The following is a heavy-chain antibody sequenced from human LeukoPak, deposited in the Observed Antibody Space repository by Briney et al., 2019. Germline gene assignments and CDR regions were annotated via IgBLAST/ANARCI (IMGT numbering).Heavy chain of an antibody. V-gene: IGHV1-46*02. D-gene: IGHD2-21*02. J-gene: IGHJ3*02. CDR2: INPSGGST. Sequence: ASVKVSCKASGYIFNDYYMHWVRQAPGQGLEWMGIINPSGGSTSYAQKFQGRVTMTRDTSTSTVYMELSSLRSEDTAVYYCASRCGGDCYSFDAFDIWGQGTMVTVSS. CDR1: GYIFNDYY. CDR3: ASRCGGDCYSFDAFDI.